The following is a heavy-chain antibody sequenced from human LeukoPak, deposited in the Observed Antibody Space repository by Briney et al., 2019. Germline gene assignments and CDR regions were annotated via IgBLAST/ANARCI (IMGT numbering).Heavy chain of an antibody. CDR3: ARRGYYYYYYMDV. CDR1: GGSFSGYY. CDR2: INHSGST. V-gene: IGHV4-34*01. Sequence: PSETPSLTCAVYGGSFSGYYWSWIRQPPGKGLEWIGEINHSGSTNYNPSLKSRVTISVDTSKNQFSLKLSSVTAADTAVYYCARRGYYYYYYMDVWAKGPRSPSP. J-gene: IGHJ6*03.